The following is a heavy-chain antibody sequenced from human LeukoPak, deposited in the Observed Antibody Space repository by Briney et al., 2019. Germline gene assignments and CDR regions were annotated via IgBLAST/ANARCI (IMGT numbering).Heavy chain of an antibody. D-gene: IGHD3-22*01. CDR1: GYSFNTYW. V-gene: IGHV5-51*01. CDR3: ARPGYYDSSGYLQPLDY. CDR2: INPGDSDT. Sequence: GESLKISCEGSGYSFNTYWIGWVRQMPGKGLEWMGIINPGDSDTRYSPSFQGQVTISADKSITTAYLQWSSLKASDTAMYYCARPGYYDSSGYLQPLDYWGQGTLVTVSS. J-gene: IGHJ4*02.